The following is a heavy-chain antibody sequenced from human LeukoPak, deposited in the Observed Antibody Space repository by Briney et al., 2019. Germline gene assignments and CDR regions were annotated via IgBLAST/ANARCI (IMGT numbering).Heavy chain of an antibody. Sequence: GGSLRLSCAASGFTFSSYEMNWVRQAPGKGLEWVSYISSSGSTIYYADSVKGRFTISRDNAKNSLYLQMNSLRAEDTAVYYCAGGAYYYDSSGYRDYWGQGTLVTVSS. CDR2: ISSSGSTI. CDR1: GFTFSSYE. D-gene: IGHD3-22*01. J-gene: IGHJ4*02. V-gene: IGHV3-48*03. CDR3: AGGAYYYDSSGYRDY.